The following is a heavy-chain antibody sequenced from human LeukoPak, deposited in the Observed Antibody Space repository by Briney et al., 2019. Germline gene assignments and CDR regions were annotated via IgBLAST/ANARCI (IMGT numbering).Heavy chain of an antibody. CDR3: ARDYGDFGAVDY. CDR2: INHGGST. Sequence: SETLSLTCAVYGGSFSAYYWSWIRQPPGKGLEWIGKINHGGSTNYNPSLKSRVTISVDASKNQFSLKLNSVTAADTAVYYCARDYGDFGAVDYWGQGTLVTVSS. D-gene: IGHD4-17*01. J-gene: IGHJ4*02. V-gene: IGHV4-34*01. CDR1: GGSFSAYY.